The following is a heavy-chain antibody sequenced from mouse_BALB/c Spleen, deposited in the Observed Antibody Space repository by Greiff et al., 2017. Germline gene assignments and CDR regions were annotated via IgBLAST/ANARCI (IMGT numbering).Heavy chain of an antibody. CDR2: IWGGGST. J-gene: IGHJ4*01. CDR1: GFSLSRYS. Sequence: VQLQESGPGLVAPSQSLSITCTVSGFSLSRYSVHWVRQPPGKGLEWLGMIWGGGSTDYNSALKSRLSISKDNSKSQVFLKMNSLQTDDTAMYYCARNGIYYYGSSPHAMDYWGQGTSVTVSS. CDR3: ARNGIYYYGSSPHAMDY. D-gene: IGHD1-1*01. V-gene: IGHV2-6-4*01.